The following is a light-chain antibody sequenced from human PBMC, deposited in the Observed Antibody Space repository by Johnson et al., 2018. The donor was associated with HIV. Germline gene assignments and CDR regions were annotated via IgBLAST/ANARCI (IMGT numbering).Light chain of an antibody. CDR2: ENN. CDR1: SSNIGNNY. CDR3: GTWDSSLSASYV. Sequence: QSVLTQPPSVSAAPGQKVTISCSGSSSNIGNNYVSWYQQFPGTAHKLLIYENNKRPSGIPDRFSGSKSGTSATLGITGVQTGDEADYYCGTWDSSLSASYVFGTGTKVTVL. V-gene: IGLV1-51*02. J-gene: IGLJ1*01.